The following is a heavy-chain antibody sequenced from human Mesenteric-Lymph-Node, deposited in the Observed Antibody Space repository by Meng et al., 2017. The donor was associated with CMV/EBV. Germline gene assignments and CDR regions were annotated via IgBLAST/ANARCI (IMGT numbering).Heavy chain of an antibody. CDR1: GFTFSSHW. CDR3: ARGGQRGYGMDV. CDR2: ITSQGST. J-gene: IGHJ6*02. Sequence: GESLKISCAASGFTFSSHWMHWVRQAPGKGLVWVSRITSQGSTTYADSVKGRFTISRDNAKNSLYLQMNSLRAEDTAVYYCARGGQRGYGMDVWGQGTTVTVSS. V-gene: IGHV3-74*01.